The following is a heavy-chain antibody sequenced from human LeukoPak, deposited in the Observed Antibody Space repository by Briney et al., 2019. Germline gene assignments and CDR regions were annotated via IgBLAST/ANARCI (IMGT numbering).Heavy chain of an antibody. CDR1: GGSFSGYY. CDR2: INHSGST. Sequence: SETLSLTCAVHGGSFSGYYWSWIRQPPGKGLEWIGEINHSGSTNYNPSLKSRVTISVDTSKNQFSLKLSSVTAADTAVYYCARGGLLAARPVWFDPWGQGTLVTVSS. D-gene: IGHD6-6*01. V-gene: IGHV4-34*01. J-gene: IGHJ5*02. CDR3: ARGGLLAARPVWFDP.